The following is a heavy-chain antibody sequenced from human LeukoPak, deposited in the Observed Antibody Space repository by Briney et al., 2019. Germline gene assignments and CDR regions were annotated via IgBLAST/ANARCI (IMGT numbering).Heavy chain of an antibody. D-gene: IGHD6-19*01. CDR1: GFTFSSYV. V-gene: IGHV3-48*01. CDR3: AREHTPFGSGCTAAY. Sequence: PGGSLRLSCADSGFTFSSYVMNWVRQAPGKGLGWVSYISPSSSTIYYADSGKGRFTISRDNAKNSLYLQMNGLRAEDTAVYYCAREHTPFGSGCTAAYWGQGTLVTVSS. J-gene: IGHJ4*02. CDR2: ISPSSSTI.